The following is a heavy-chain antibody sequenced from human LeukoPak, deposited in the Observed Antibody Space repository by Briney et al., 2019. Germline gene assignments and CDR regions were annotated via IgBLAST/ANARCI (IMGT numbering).Heavy chain of an antibody. CDR2: IYYSGST. CDR3: ARGPPPPWDLLGGVGRVTFYFDY. J-gene: IGHJ4*02. D-gene: IGHD1-26*01. CDR1: GGSISSYY. Sequence: SETLSLTCAVSGGSISSYYWSWIRQPPGKGLEWIGYIYYSGSTNYNPPLKSRVTISVDTSKNQFSLKLSSVTAADTAVYYCARGPPPPWDLLGGVGRVTFYFDYWGQGTLVTVSS. V-gene: IGHV4-59*01.